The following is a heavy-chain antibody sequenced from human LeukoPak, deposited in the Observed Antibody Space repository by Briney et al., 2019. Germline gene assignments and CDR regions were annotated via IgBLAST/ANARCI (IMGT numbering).Heavy chain of an antibody. J-gene: IGHJ2*01. CDR2: IYYSGST. Sequence: SETLSLTCTVSGGSVSSSSYYWGWIRQPPGKGLEWIGSIYYSGSTYYNPSLKSRATISVDTSKNQFSLKLSSVTAADTAVYYCARLAKGTMVRGVRYFDLWGRGTLVTVSS. V-gene: IGHV4-39*01. D-gene: IGHD3-10*01. CDR3: ARLAKGTMVRGVRYFDL. CDR1: GGSVSSSSYY.